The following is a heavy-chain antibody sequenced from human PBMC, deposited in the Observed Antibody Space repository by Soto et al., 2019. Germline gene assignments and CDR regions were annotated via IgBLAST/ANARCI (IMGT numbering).Heavy chain of an antibody. CDR2: LSAYNGNT. CDR3: ARGGQWDFLSDY. CDR1: GYSFTRYY. V-gene: IGHV1-18*01. Sequence: QVQLVQSGAEVKKPGASVKVSCKASGYSFTRYYINWVRQAPGQGLEWMGWLSAYNGNTHDEEKLQGRVTWTTDTSTSTAYMELRSLRSDDTAVYFCARGGQWDFLSDYWGQGTLVTASA. J-gene: IGHJ4*02. D-gene: IGHD1-26*01.